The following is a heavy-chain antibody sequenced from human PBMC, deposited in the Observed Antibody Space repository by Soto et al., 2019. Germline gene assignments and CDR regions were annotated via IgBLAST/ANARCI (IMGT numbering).Heavy chain of an antibody. Sequence: SETLSLTCTVSGGSISSYFYIWVRQPPGKGLEWIGSVYYTGTADYNPSLKSRVTISVDTSKTQFSLNLRSVTAADTAVYYCARDLAAVPRAFDYWGRGTLVTVSS. D-gene: IGHD6-13*01. J-gene: IGHJ4*02. CDR2: VYYTGTA. CDR1: GGSISSYF. V-gene: IGHV4-59*01. CDR3: ARDLAAVPRAFDY.